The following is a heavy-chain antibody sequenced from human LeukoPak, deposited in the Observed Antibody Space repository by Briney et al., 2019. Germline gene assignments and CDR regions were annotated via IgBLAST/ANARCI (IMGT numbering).Heavy chain of an antibody. CDR2: IDPRDSYT. J-gene: IGHJ4*02. D-gene: IGHD3-22*01. CDR1: GQSFTTYW. V-gene: IGHV5-10-1*01. CDR3: AWLGSSGYCVY. Sequence: GESLKISCTGPGQSFTTYWISWVRQMPGKGLEWMGRIDPRDSYTKYSPSFQGHVSISADKSISTAYLQWSSLKASDTATYYCAWLGSSGYCVYWGQGTLVTVSS.